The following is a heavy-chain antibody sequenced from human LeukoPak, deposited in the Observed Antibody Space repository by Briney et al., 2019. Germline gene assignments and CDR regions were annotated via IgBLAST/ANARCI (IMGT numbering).Heavy chain of an antibody. CDR2: IYSGGST. J-gene: IGHJ4*02. CDR3: ARVGYGGFYYFDY. Sequence: GGSLRPSCAASGFTVSSNYKSWVRQAPGKGLEWVSVIYSGGSTYYADSVKGRFTISRDNSKNTLYLQMNSLRAEDTAVYYCARVGYGGFYYFDYWGQGTLVTVSS. D-gene: IGHD4-23*01. V-gene: IGHV3-53*01. CDR1: GFTVSSNY.